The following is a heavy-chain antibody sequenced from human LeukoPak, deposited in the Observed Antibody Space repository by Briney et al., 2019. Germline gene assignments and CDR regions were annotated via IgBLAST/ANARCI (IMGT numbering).Heavy chain of an antibody. V-gene: IGHV3-43*02. CDR3: AKVPGTTFNYYYYYMDV. Sequence: GGSLRLSCAASGFTFDDYAMHWVRQAPGKGLEWVSLISGDGGSTYYADSVNGRFTISRDNSKNSLYLQMNSLRTEDTALYYCAKVPGTTFNYYYYYMDVWGKGTTVTVSS. D-gene: IGHD1-7*01. CDR1: GFTFDDYA. J-gene: IGHJ6*03. CDR2: ISGDGGST.